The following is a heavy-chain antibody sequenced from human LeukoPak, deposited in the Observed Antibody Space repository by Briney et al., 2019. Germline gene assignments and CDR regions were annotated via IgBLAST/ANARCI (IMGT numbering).Heavy chain of an antibody. J-gene: IGHJ6*03. CDR2: IYHSGST. Sequence: SGTLSLTCAVSGGSISSSNWWSWVRQPPGKGLGWIGEIYHSGSTNYNPSLKSRVTISVDKSKNQFSLKLSSVTAAATAVYYCASAWLREDYYYYMDVWGKGTTVTVSS. D-gene: IGHD3-9*01. CDR1: GGSISSSNW. V-gene: IGHV4-4*02. CDR3: ASAWLREDYYYYMDV.